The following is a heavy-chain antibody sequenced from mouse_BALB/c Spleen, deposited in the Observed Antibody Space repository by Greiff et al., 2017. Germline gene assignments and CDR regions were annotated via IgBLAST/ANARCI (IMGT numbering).Heavy chain of an antibody. CDR2: IYPGDGST. V-gene: IGHV1S56*01. Sequence: VQVVESGPELVKPGASVKMSCKASGYTFTSYYIHWVKQRPGQGLEWIGWIYPGDGSTKYNEKFKGKTTLTADKSSSTAYMLLSSLTSEDSAIYFCAKDNIYYGYLFAYWGQGTLVTVSA. CDR3: AKDNIYYGYLFAY. J-gene: IGHJ3*01. D-gene: IGHD2-2*01. CDR1: GYTFTSYY.